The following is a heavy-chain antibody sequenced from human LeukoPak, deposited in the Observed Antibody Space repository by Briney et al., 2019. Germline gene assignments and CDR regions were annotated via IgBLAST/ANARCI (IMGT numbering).Heavy chain of an antibody. CDR3: ARDRIYCDFWSGSRFFPH. CDR2: IIPIFGTA. Sequence: SVKVSCKASGGTFSSYAISWVRQAPGQGLEWMGGIIPIFGTANYAQKLQGRVTITADESTSTAYMELSSLRSEDTAGYYCARDRIYCDFWSGSRFFPHWGQGTLVTVSS. CDR1: GGTFSSYA. V-gene: IGHV1-69*13. J-gene: IGHJ1*01. D-gene: IGHD3-3*01.